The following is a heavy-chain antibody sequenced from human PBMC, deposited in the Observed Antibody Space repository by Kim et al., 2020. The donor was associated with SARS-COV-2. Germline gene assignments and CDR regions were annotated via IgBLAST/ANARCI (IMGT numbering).Heavy chain of an antibody. Sequence: YEDTVKGRFIISRDNPKNTLHLQMNSLRAEDTAIYYCAKHFGSSGSEFHHWGQGTLVTVSS. V-gene: IGHV3-23*01. CDR3: AKHFGSSGSEFHH. J-gene: IGHJ1*01. D-gene: IGHD3-22*01.